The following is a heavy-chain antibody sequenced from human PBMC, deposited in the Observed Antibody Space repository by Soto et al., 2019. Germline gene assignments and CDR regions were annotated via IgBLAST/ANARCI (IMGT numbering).Heavy chain of an antibody. CDR1: GGSFSGYY. D-gene: IGHD5-18*01. J-gene: IGHJ6*02. CDR3: ARVSAMVSYYYYGMDV. Sequence: SETLSLTCAVYGGSFSGYYWSWIRQPPGKGLERIGEINHSGSTNYNPSLKSRVTISVDTSKNQFSLKLSSVTAADTAVYYCARVSAMVSYYYYGMDVWGQGTTVTVSS. V-gene: IGHV4-34*01. CDR2: INHSGST.